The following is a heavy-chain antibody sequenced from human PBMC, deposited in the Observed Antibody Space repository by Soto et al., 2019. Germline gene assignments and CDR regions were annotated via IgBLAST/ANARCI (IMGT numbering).Heavy chain of an antibody. CDR2: IGTAGDT. CDR1: GFTFSSYD. CDR3: ARVFRRAAPYSPGGGGYYYYYGMDV. D-gene: IGHD5-18*01. J-gene: IGHJ6*02. Sequence: GGSLRLSCAASGFTFSSYDMHWVRQATGKGLEWVSAIGTAGDTYYPGSLKGRFTISRENAKNAWFLQMNSLRAEDTGVYYCARVFRRAAPYSPGGGGYYYYYGMDVGGQGTTVTVSS. V-gene: IGHV3-13*01.